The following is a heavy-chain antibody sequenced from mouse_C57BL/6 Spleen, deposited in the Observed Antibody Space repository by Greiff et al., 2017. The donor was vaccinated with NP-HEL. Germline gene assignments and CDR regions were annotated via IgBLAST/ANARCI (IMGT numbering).Heavy chain of an antibody. CDR3: ARWLTTVVAGFDY. Sequence: QVQLKQSGAELARPGASVKMSCKASGYTFTSYTMHWVKQRPGQGLEWIGYINPSSGYTKYNQKFKDKATLTADKSSSTAYMQLSSLTSEDSAVYYCARWLTTVVAGFDYWGQGTTLTVSS. CDR1: GYTFTSYT. CDR2: INPSSGYT. D-gene: IGHD1-1*01. J-gene: IGHJ2*01. V-gene: IGHV1-4*01.